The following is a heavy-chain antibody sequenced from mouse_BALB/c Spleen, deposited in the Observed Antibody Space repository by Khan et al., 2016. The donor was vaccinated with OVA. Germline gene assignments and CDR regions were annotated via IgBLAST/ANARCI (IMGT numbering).Heavy chain of an antibody. V-gene: IGHV1S81*02. J-gene: IGHJ3*01. D-gene: IGHD1-1*02. CDR1: GYTFTSYY. CDR2: TNPSNGGT. CDR3: TRSGWAAFAY. Sequence: QVQLKESGAELVKPGASVKLSCKASGYTFTSYYIYWVKQRPGQGLEWIGGTNPSNGGTYFNEKFESKSTLTVDKSSSTAFMQVSSLTSEDSAVYYCTRSGWAAFAYWGQGTLVTVSA.